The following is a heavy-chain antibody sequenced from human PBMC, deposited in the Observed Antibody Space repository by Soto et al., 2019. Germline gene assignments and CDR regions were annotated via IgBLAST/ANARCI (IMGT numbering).Heavy chain of an antibody. V-gene: IGHV4-59*08. CDR2: IYYSGST. CDR1: GGSISSYY. J-gene: IGHJ3*02. Sequence: PSETLSLTCTVSGGSISSYYWSWIRQPPGKGLEWIGYIYYSGSTNYNPSLKSRVTISVDTSKNQFSLKLSSVTAADTAVYYCARLKMSAFDICGQGTMVTVSS. CDR3: ARLKMSAFDI.